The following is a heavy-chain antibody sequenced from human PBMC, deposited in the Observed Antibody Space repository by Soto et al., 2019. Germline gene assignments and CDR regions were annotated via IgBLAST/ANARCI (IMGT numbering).Heavy chain of an antibody. CDR1: GYTFTSYA. D-gene: IGHD2-15*01. V-gene: IGHV1-3*01. J-gene: IGHJ6*03. CDR2: INAGNGNT. CDR3: ARPGKYCSGGSCYSGRLNYYYYMDV. Sequence: ASVKVSCKASGYTFTSYAMHWVRQAPGQRLEWMGWINAGNGNTKYSQKFQGRVTITRDTSASTAYMELSSLRSEDTAVYYCARPGKYCSGGSCYSGRLNYYYYMDVWGKGTTVTVSS.